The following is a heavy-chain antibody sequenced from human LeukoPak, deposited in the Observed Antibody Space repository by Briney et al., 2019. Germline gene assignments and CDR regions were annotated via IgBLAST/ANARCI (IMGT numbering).Heavy chain of an antibody. CDR2: MNPNSGNT. V-gene: IGHV1-8*03. D-gene: IGHD3-22*01. Sequence: GASVKVSCKASGYTFTSYDINWVRQATGQGLEWMGWMNPNSGNTGYAQKFQGRVTITRNTSISTAYTELSSLRSEDTAVYYCARGGYYDSSGSFDYWGQGTLVTVSS. J-gene: IGHJ4*02. CDR1: GYTFTSYD. CDR3: ARGGYYDSSGSFDY.